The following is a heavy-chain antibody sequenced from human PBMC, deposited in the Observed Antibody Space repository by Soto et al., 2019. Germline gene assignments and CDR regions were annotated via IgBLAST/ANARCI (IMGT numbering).Heavy chain of an antibody. J-gene: IGHJ4*02. D-gene: IGHD3-16*02. V-gene: IGHV3-48*02. CDR1: GFTFSSYS. Sequence: PGGSLRLSCAASGFTFSSYSMNWVRQAPGKGLEWVSYISSSSSTIYYADSVKGRFTISRDNAKNSLYLQMNSLRDEDTAVYYCARETDYVWGSYRPYYFDYWGQGTLVTVSS. CDR3: ARETDYVWGSYRPYYFDY. CDR2: ISSSSSTI.